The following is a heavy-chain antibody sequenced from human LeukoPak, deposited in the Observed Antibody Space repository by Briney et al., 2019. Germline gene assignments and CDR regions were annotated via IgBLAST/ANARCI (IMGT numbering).Heavy chain of an antibody. V-gene: IGHV3-9*01. D-gene: IGHD1-26*01. Sequence: PGGSLRLSCAASGFTFDDYAMYWVRQAPGKGLEWVSSINWNSCSIAYADSVKGRFTISRDNAKNSLYLQMASLRVEDTAVYYCARQFDGSHPNAFDIWGQGTMVTVSS. CDR3: ARQFDGSHPNAFDI. CDR1: GFTFDDYA. J-gene: IGHJ3*02. CDR2: INWNSCSI.